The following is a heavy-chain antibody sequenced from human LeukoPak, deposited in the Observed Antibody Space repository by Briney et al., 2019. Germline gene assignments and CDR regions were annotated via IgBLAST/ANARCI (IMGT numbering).Heavy chain of an antibody. Sequence: KPSETLSLTCTVSGGSISSGDYYWSWIRQPPGKGLEWIGYIYYSGSTYYNPSLKSRVTISVDTSKNQFSLKLSSVTAADTAVYYCARLLYSSGWYYFDYWGQGTLVTVSS. J-gene: IGHJ4*02. V-gene: IGHV4-30-4*08. CDR1: GGSISSGDYY. D-gene: IGHD6-19*01. CDR2: IYYSGST. CDR3: ARLLYSSGWYYFDY.